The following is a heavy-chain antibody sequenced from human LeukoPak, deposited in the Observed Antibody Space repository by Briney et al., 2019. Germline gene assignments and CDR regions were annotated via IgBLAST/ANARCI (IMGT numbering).Heavy chain of an antibody. Sequence: ASVKVSCKVSGYTLTELSMHWVRQAPGKGLEWMGGFDPEDGETIYAQKFQGRVTITRDTSASTAYMELSSLRSEDTAMYFCLREGGVPPWTWGQGTLVTVSS. V-gene: IGHV1-24*01. J-gene: IGHJ5*02. CDR3: LREGGVPPWT. D-gene: IGHD1-1*01. CDR2: FDPEDGET. CDR1: GYTLTELS.